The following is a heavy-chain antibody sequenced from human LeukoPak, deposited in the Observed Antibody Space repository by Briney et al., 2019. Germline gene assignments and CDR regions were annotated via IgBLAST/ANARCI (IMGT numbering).Heavy chain of an antibody. V-gene: IGHV3-23*01. D-gene: IGHD3-10*01. J-gene: IGHJ6*04. Sequence: GGTLRLSCAASGFTFSSYAMSWVRQAPGKGLEWVSAISGGGGSTYYADSVKGRFTISRDNYNNTQYLQLNSLRAEDTAVYYCAKDHPVLLGFGESYGMDVRGKGTTVPVP. CDR3: AKDHPVLLGFGESYGMDV. CDR1: GFTFSSYA. CDR2: ISGGGGST.